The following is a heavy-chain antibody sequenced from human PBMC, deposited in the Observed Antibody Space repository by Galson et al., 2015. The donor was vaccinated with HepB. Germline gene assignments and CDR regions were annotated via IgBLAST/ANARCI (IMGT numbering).Heavy chain of an antibody. V-gene: IGHV3-48*02. CDR1: GFTFSSYS. D-gene: IGHD3-10*01. J-gene: IGHJ3*02. CDR2: ISSSSSTI. Sequence: SLRLSCAASGFTFSSYSMNWVRQAPGKGLEWVSYISSSSSTIYYADSVKGRFTISRDNAKNSLYLQMNSLRDEDTAVYYCARDSSVLLWFGEPDAFDIWGQGTMVTVSS. CDR3: ARDSSVLLWFGEPDAFDI.